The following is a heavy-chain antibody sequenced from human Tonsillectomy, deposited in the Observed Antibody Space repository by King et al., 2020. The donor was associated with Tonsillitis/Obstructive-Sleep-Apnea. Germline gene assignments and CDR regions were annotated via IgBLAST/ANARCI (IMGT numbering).Heavy chain of an antibody. J-gene: IGHJ4*02. D-gene: IGHD3-10*01. Sequence: QLQESGPGLVKPSETLSLTCTVSGGSISSSSYYWGWIRQPPGKGLEWIGTIYYTGSTYYSPSLKSRVTISVDTSKNQFSLKLSSVTAADMAVYYCARQAGDFDYWGQGTLVTVSS. V-gene: IGHV4-39*01. CDR3: ARQAGDFDY. CDR1: GGSISSSSYY. CDR2: IYYTGST.